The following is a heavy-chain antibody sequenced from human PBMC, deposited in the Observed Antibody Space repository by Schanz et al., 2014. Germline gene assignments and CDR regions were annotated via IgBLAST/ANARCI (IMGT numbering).Heavy chain of an antibody. CDR1: GVSISSTNW. CDR3: ARVKQGCSDTSCVLDP. Sequence: QVQLQESGPGLVKPSGTLSLTCAVSGVSISSTNWWHWVRQSPGKGLEWLGEIIHDGRTNYNPSLGSRVTISLEKSENHFSLELTSVTAADTALYFCARVKQGCSDTSCVLDPWGQGTLVTVSS. V-gene: IGHV4-4*02. J-gene: IGHJ5*02. CDR2: IIHDGRT. D-gene: IGHD2-2*01.